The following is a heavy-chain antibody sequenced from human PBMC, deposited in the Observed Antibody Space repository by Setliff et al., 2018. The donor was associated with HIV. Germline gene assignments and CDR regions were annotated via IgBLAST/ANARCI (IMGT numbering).Heavy chain of an antibody. V-gene: IGHV4-59*11. CDR2: LSYTGST. J-gene: IGHJ4*02. CDR1: GGSISSHS. D-gene: IGHD3-10*01. Sequence: SETLSLTCTVSGGSISSHSWSWIRQPPGKGLEWIGYLSYTGSTNYNPSLKSRVTMSVDTSKNHFSLTLNSVTAADTAVYYCARFPGSLTYFDYWGQGTLVTVSS. CDR3: ARFPGSLTYFDY.